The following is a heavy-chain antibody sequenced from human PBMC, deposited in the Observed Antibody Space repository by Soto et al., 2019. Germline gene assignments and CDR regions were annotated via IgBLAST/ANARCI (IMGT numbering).Heavy chain of an antibody. CDR1: GYTFTSYA. CDR3: AEVKEVAGTIYYYYYGMDV. CDR2: INAGDGNT. Sequence: QVQLVQSGAEVKKPGASVKVSCKASGYTFTSYAMHWVRQAPGQGLEWMGWINAGDGNTKYSQKFQDRVTITRDTASTAYMELSSLRFEDTAVYYCAEVKEVAGTIYYYYYGMDVWGQGTTVTVSS. V-gene: IGHV1-3*01. J-gene: IGHJ6*02. D-gene: IGHD1-7*01.